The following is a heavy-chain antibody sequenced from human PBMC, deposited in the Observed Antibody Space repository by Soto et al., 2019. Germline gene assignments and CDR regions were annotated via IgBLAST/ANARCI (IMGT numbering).Heavy chain of an antibody. V-gene: IGHV4-34*01. CDR3: ARDSGAVDRRYSYGPWFDY. J-gene: IGHJ4*02. CDR1: GGSFSGYY. D-gene: IGHD5-18*01. CDR2: INHSGST. Sequence: PSETLSLTCAVYGGSFSGYYWSWIRQPPGKGLEWIGEINHSGSTNYNPSLKSRVTISVDTSKNQFSLKLSSVTAADTAVYYCARDSGAVDRRYSYGPWFDYWGQGTLVTVSS.